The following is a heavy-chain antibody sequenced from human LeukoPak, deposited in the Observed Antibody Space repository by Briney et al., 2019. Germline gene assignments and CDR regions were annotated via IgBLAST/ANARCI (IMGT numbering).Heavy chain of an antibody. Sequence: GGSMRLSSAVAGFTFSSYSMSWVRLAPGKGLEWVSSISSTSTYIYYADSVKGRFIISRDNGKNSLYLQMNSLRAEDTAVYYCARDRRQVVRRAAFYAWGQGTTVTASS. D-gene: IGHD6-6*01. CDR2: ISSTSTYI. V-gene: IGHV3-21*01. CDR1: GFTFSSYS. CDR3: ARDRRQVVRRAAFYA. J-gene: IGHJ3*01.